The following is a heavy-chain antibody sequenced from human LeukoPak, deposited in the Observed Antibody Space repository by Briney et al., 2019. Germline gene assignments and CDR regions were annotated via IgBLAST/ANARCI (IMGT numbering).Heavy chain of an antibody. Sequence: NASETLSLTCTVSGDSLTSGSRYSSWIRQPAGKGLEWIGHFYGSTRTTYNPSLESRVTISGDTAKNQFSLKLDSVTAADTAVYFCARCMSELDYGDYAYYYHMDVWGKGTTVTVSS. CDR3: ARCMSELDYGDYAYYYHMDV. V-gene: IGHV4-61*09. D-gene: IGHD4-17*01. CDR1: GDSLTSGSRY. CDR2: FYGSTRT. J-gene: IGHJ6*04.